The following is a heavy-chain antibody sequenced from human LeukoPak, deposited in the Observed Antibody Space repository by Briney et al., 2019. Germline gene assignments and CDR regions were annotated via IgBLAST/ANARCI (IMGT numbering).Heavy chain of an antibody. CDR2: ISSSGSTI. D-gene: IGHD6-19*01. V-gene: IGHV3-11*01. Sequence: GGSLRLSCAASGFTFSDYYMSWIRQAPGKGLEWVSYISSSGSTIYYADSVKGRFTISRDNSKNTLYLQMNSLRAEDTAVYSCARMLPGGWAFDYWGQGTLVTVSS. CDR1: GFTFSDYY. CDR3: ARMLPGGWAFDY. J-gene: IGHJ4*02.